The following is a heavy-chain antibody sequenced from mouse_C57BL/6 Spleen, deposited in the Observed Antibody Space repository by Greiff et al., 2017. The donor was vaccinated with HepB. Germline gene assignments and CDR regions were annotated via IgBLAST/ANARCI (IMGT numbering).Heavy chain of an antibody. CDR1: GYAFSSYW. CDR3: ARFRESQCPWFAY. Sequence: VQLQQSGAELVKPGASVKISCKASGYAFSSYWMNWVKQRPGKGLEWIGQIYPGDGDTNYNGKFKGKATLTADKSSSTAYMQLSSLTSEDSAVYFCARFRESQCPWFAYWGQVTLVTVSA. D-gene: IGHD6-2*01. J-gene: IGHJ3*01. CDR2: IYPGDGDT. V-gene: IGHV1-80*01.